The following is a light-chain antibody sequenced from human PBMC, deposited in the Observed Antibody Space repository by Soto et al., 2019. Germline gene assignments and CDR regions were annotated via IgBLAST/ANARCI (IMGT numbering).Light chain of an antibody. CDR2: DVN. J-gene: IGLJ2*01. CDR1: SRDVGGYSY. Sequence: QSALTQPASVSGSHGQSITISCTGTSRDVGGYSYVSWYQQHPGKAPKLMIYDVNNRPSGVSDRFSGSKSGNTASLTISGLQAEDESDYYCSSFTSYSTLVFGGGTKVTVL. CDR3: SSFTSYSTLV. V-gene: IGLV2-14*03.